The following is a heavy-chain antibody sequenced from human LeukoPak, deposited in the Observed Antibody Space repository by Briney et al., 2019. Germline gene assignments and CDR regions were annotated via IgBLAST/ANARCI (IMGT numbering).Heavy chain of an antibody. CDR3: ARRDPFDY. CDR1: GFTFSAYH. V-gene: IGHV3-48*02. J-gene: IGHJ4*02. Sequence: GVSLRLSCASSGFTFSAYHMNWVRQAPGKGLEWISFISTDSGTLYYADSVKGRFTISRDNAANSLYLQMNNLRDEDTAVYYCARRDPFDYWGQGTMVTVSS. CDR2: ISTDSGTL.